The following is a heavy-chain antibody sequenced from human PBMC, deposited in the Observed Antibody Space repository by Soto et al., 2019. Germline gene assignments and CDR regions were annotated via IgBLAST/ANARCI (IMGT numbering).Heavy chain of an antibody. CDR2: IYKDFT. CDR3: AREPRYCSGGSCSSMGDAFDI. D-gene: IGHD2-15*01. Sequence: EVQLVESGGGLVQPGGSLRLSCVASGFTVTDIYMNWVRQAPGKGLEWVSVIYKDFTDYADFVKGRFSVSTDSSKNALYRQMDNLRAEDTPVYDCAREPRYCSGGSCSSMGDAFDIWGQGAMVTVSS. V-gene: IGHV3-66*01. CDR1: GFTVTDIY. J-gene: IGHJ3*02.